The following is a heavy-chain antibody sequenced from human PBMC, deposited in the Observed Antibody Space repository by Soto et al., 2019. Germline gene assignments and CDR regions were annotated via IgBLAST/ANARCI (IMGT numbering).Heavy chain of an antibody. V-gene: IGHV4-31*03. CDR3: ARGDLGYTGGNDYYYYYYMDV. J-gene: IGHJ6*03. D-gene: IGHD6-13*01. CDR2: IYYSGST. CDR1: GGSISSGGYY. Sequence: SETLSLTCTVSGGSISSGGYYWSWIRQHPGKGLEWIGYIYYSGSTYYNPSLKSRVTISVDTSKNQFSLKLSSVTAADTAVYYCARGDLGYTGGNDYYYYYYMDVWGKETTVTVSS.